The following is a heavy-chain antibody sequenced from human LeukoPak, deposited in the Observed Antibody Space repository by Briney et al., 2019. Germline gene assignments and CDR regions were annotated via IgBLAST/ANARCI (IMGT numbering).Heavy chain of an antibody. Sequence: ASVKVSCKASGYTFTSHGITWVRQAPGQGLEWMGWISTYNVNTNYAQKLQGRVTMTTDTSTSTAYMELRSLRSDDTAIYYCAKDWHILTGRNCFDPWGQGTLVTVSS. CDR2: ISTYNVNT. CDR1: GYTFTSHG. V-gene: IGHV1-18*04. D-gene: IGHD3-9*01. CDR3: AKDWHILTGRNCFDP. J-gene: IGHJ5*02.